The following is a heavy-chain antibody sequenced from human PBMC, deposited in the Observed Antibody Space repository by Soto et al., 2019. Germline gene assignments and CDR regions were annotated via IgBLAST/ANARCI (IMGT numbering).Heavy chain of an antibody. CDR1: GGTFSSYA. D-gene: IGHD2-2*02. Sequence: GASVKVSCKASGGTFSSYAISWVRQAPGQGLEFMGGIIPIFGRANYAQKFQGRVTITADESTSTAYMELSSLRSEDTAVYYCARGLKSSGYRSSTSCYTLLDYWGQGTLVTVAS. J-gene: IGHJ4*02. V-gene: IGHV1-69*13. CDR3: ARGLKSSGYRSSTSCYTLLDY. CDR2: IIPIFGRA.